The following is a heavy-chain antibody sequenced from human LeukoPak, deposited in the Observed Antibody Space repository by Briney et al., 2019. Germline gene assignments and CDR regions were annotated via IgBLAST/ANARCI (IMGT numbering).Heavy chain of an antibody. J-gene: IGHJ4*02. Sequence: GGSLRLSCAASGFTFGEYSMNWVRQAPGKGLGWVSFISASSSHIYYGDSVKGRFTISRDYARNSVSLKMNSLRAEDTAVYYCARQVSVYGSGSFYFDYWGQGMLVTGSS. CDR2: ISASSSHI. CDR3: ARQVSVYGSGSFYFDY. V-gene: IGHV3-21*01. CDR1: GFTFGEYS. D-gene: IGHD3-10*01.